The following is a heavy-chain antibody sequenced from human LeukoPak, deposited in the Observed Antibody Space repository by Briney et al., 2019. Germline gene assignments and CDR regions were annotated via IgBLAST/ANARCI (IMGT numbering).Heavy chain of an antibody. D-gene: IGHD6-19*01. Sequence: GASVKVSCKASGYTFSSYGISWVRQAPGQGLEWMGWISVYTGNTNYAQNFQGRVTMTTDTSTNTAYMELRSLKSDDTAVFYCARGRIAVAGTDRYFFGMDVWGQGATVTVSS. J-gene: IGHJ6*02. V-gene: IGHV1-18*01. CDR2: ISVYTGNT. CDR3: ARGRIAVAGTDRYFFGMDV. CDR1: GYTFSSYG.